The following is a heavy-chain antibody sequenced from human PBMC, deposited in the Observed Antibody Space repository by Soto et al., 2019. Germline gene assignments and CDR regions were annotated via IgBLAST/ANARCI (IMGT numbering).Heavy chain of an antibody. CDR3: ARSRGYGDFMGY. Sequence: SVKVSCKASGGTFSSYAISWARQAPGQGLEWMGGVIPIFGTANYAQKFQGRVTITADESTSTAYMELSSLRSEDTAVYYCARSRGYGDFMGYWGQGTLVTVS. D-gene: IGHD4-17*01. V-gene: IGHV1-69*13. CDR2: VIPIFGTA. CDR1: GGTFSSYA. J-gene: IGHJ4*02.